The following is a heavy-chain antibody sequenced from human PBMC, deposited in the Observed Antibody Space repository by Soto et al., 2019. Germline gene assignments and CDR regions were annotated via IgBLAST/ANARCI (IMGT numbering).Heavy chain of an antibody. D-gene: IGHD3-10*01. CDR1: GGSISNNIYL. CDR3: ARGVSPYYYGSGRKNWFDP. J-gene: IGHJ5*02. V-gene: IGHV4-39*07. CDR2: MYYSGSA. Sequence: SETLSLTCTVSGGSISNNIYLWGWIRQPPGKGLEWIATMYYSGSASYNPSLRSRVTISVDTSKNQFSLKLSSVTAADTAVYYCARGVSPYYYGSGRKNWFDPWGQGTLVTVSS.